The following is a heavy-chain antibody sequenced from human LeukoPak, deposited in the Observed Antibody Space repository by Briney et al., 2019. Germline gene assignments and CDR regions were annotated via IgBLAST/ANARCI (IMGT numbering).Heavy chain of an antibody. Sequence: PGGSLRLSCAAAGFTFDDYAMHWVRQAPGKRLELVSLISGDGGSTYYAVSVKGGFTISRDNSKNSLYLQMNSLRTEDTALYYCEKDASNYYAPVFDYWGQGTLVTVSS. CDR1: GFTFDDYA. D-gene: IGHD3-22*01. V-gene: IGHV3-43*02. CDR3: EKDASNYYAPVFDY. CDR2: ISGDGGST. J-gene: IGHJ4*02.